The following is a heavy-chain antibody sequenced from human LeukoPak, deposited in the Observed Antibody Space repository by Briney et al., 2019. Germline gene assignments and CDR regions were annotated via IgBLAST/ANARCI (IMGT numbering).Heavy chain of an antibody. CDR3: ARSVYSSSWYDAFDI. J-gene: IGHJ3*02. D-gene: IGHD6-13*01. CDR1: GYSISSGYY. Sequence: SETLSLTCAVSGYSISSGYYWGWIRQPPGKGLEWIGSIYPSGSAYYNPSLKSRVTISVDTSKNQFSLKLSSVTAADTAVYYCARSVYSSSWYDAFDIWGQGTMVTVSS. V-gene: IGHV4-38-2*01. CDR2: IYPSGSA.